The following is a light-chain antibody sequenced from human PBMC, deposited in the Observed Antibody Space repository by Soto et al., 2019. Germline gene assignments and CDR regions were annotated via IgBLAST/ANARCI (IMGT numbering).Light chain of an antibody. V-gene: IGKV1-6*01. J-gene: IGKJ1*01. CDR1: QGIRND. CDR3: QQYNNWPPVT. CDR2: AAS. Sequence: AIQMTQSPSSLSASVGDRVTITCRASQGIRNDLGWYQQKPGKAPKLLIYAASSLQSGVPARFSGSGSGTEFTLTISSLQSEDFAVYYCQQYNNWPPVTFGQGTKVEIK.